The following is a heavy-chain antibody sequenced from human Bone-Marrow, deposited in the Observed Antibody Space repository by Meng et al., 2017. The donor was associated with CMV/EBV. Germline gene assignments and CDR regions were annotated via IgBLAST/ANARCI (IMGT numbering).Heavy chain of an antibody. CDR2: INHSGST. Sequence: SQTLSLTCAVYGGSFSGYYWSWIRQPPGKGLEWIGEINHSGSTNYNPSLKSRVTISVDTSKNQFSLKLSSVTAADTAVYYCARRGNYYYYYGMYVWGQGTTVTVSS. CDR3: ARRGNYYYYYGMYV. D-gene: IGHD3-16*01. J-gene: IGHJ6*02. V-gene: IGHV4-34*01. CDR1: GGSFSGYY.